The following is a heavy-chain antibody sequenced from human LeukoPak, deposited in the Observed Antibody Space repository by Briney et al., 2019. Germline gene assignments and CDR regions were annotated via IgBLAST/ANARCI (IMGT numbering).Heavy chain of an antibody. CDR2: FDPEDGET. V-gene: IGHV1-24*01. J-gene: IGHJ5*02. CDR3: ATNYGYCSGGSCYARWFDP. D-gene: IGHD2-15*01. Sequence: ASVKVSCKVSGYTLTELSMHWVRQAPGKGLEWMGGFDPEDGETIYAQKFQGRVTMTEDTSTDTAYMELSGLRSEDTAVYYCATNYGYCSGGSCYARWFDPWGQGTLVTVSS. CDR1: GYTLTELS.